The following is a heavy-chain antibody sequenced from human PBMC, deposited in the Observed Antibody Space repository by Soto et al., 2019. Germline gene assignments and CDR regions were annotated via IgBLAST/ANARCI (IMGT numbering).Heavy chain of an antibody. V-gene: IGHV3-23*01. CDR1: GFIFSSYR. D-gene: IGHD6-13*01. CDR2: LTGSGGTT. CDR3: AKVTKRAAAGRYEYYKYGMDV. Sequence: PGGSLSLSCAASGFIFSSYRMNWVRQAPGKGLEWVSGLTGSGGTTFYADSVKGRFTISRDNSKNTLFLQMNGLRAEDTAVYYCAKVTKRAAAGRYEYYKYGMDVWGQGTTVTVSS. J-gene: IGHJ6*02.